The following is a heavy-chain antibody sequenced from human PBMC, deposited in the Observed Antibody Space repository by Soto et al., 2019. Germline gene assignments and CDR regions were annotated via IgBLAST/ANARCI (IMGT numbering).Heavy chain of an antibody. D-gene: IGHD2-21*01. CDR1: GFSLANPW. CDR3: TTRIA. CDR2: MSTKNEGDIT. Sequence: GSLRLPCAASGFSLANPWMSWVRQAPGKGLEWVGRMSTKNEGDITDYAAPVKGRFTVSRDDSSNTLYLEMNSLKTEDTGIYYCTTRIAGGQGTRVTVSS. J-gene: IGHJ4*02. V-gene: IGHV3-15*01.